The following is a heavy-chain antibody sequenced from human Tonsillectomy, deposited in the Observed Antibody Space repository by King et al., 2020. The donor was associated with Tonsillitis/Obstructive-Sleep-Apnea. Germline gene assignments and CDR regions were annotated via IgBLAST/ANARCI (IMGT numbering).Heavy chain of an antibody. CDR2: IYPGDSDS. CDR3: ATSPGYSSRWRFDY. J-gene: IGHJ4*02. V-gene: IGHV5-51*03. D-gene: IGHD6-13*01. CDR1: GYSFIYYW. Sequence: VQLVESGAEVKKPGESLKISCKGSGYSFIYYWIGWVRQMPGKGLEWMGIIYPGDSDSRYSPSFQGQVTISADKSISTAYLQWSSLTASDTAMYYCATSPGYSSRWRFDYWGQGTLVTVSS.